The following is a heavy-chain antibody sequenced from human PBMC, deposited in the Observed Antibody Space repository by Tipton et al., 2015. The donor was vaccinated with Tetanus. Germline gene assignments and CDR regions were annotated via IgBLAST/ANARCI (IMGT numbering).Heavy chain of an antibody. Sequence: TLSLTCTVSGGSISSYYWSWIRQPPGKGLEWIGYIYYSGSTNYNPSLKSRVTISVDTSKNQFSLKLSSVTAADTAVYYCARGSSCTNGVCYTGSYYYYYGMDVWGQGTTVTVSS. CDR1: GGSISSYY. CDR3: ARGSSCTNGVCYTGSYYYYYGMDV. J-gene: IGHJ6*02. V-gene: IGHV4-59*01. CDR2: IYYSGST. D-gene: IGHD2-8*01.